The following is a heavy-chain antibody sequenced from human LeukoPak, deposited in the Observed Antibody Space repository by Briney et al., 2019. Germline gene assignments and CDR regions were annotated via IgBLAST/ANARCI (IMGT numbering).Heavy chain of an antibody. Sequence: GGSLRLSCAASGSTFGNYYMSWVRQAPGKGLEWVANIKHDGAWKFCADSVKGRFTVSRDNAEKLVYLHMTSLRAEDTAMYFCAREGHSSSSLGDYWGQGILVTVSS. CDR1: GSTFGNYY. D-gene: IGHD6-13*01. V-gene: IGHV3-7*03. J-gene: IGHJ4*02. CDR2: IKHDGAWK. CDR3: AREGHSSSSLGDY.